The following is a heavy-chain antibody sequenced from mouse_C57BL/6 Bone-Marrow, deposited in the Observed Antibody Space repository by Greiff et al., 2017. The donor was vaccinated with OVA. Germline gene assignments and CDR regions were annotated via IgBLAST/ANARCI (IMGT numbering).Heavy chain of an antibody. J-gene: IGHJ3*01. CDR2: IWRGGST. D-gene: IGHD3-2*02. Sequence: VQLQQSGPGLVQPSQSLSITCTVSGFSLTSYGVHWVRQSPGKGLEWLGVIWRGGSTDSNAAFMSRLSITKDNSKSQVFFKMNSLQAADTAIYYGAKQTAQAPGGFAYWGQGTLVTVSA. CDR1: GFSLTSYG. CDR3: AKQTAQAPGGFAY. V-gene: IGHV2-5*01.